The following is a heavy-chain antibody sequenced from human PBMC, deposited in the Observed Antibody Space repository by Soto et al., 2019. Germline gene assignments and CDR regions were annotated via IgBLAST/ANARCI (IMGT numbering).Heavy chain of an antibody. CDR2: ICPGYANI. V-gene: IGHV5-51*01. CDR3: ARRHYCRGDCTINPDYSYGMDV. CDR1: GYIFTDHC. Sequence: EVQVVQSGAEVKEPGESLKISCKGSGYIFTDHCIVWVRQMAGKGLEWVGSICPGYANIIYSPSVQGQVTISAAMSISTAYLQWSRLKASDTAIYYCARRHYCRGDCTINPDYSYGMDVWGQGTTVTVSS. D-gene: IGHD2-21*02. J-gene: IGHJ6*02.